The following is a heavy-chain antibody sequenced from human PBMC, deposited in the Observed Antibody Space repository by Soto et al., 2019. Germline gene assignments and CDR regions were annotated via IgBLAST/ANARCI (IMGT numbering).Heavy chain of an antibody. V-gene: IGHV3-33*01. D-gene: IGHD6-19*01. CDR1: GFTFSSYG. CDR2: IWYDGSNK. CDR3: ARDSHVGSGWQLTADY. Sequence: QVQLVESGGGVVQPGRSLRLSCAASGFTFSSYGMHWVRQAPGKGLEWVAVIWYDGSNKYYAESVKGRFTISRDNSKNTLYLQMNSLRAEETAVYYCARDSHVGSGWQLTADYWGQGTLVTVSS. J-gene: IGHJ4*02.